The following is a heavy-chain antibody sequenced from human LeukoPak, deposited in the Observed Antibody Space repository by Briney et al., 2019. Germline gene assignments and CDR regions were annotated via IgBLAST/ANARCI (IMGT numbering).Heavy chain of an antibody. CDR2: INQDENEK. D-gene: IGHD3-10*01. CDR3: ARGLYGSGRRSLMAH. J-gene: IGHJ4*02. Sequence: PGGSLRLSCAASGFPFHNYWMTWVRQAPGKGLERVANINQDENEKYYLDSVKGRFTISRDNAETSLFLQMTSLRVEDTAIYYCARGLYGSGRRSLMAHWGPGTLVAVSS. V-gene: IGHV3-7*01. CDR1: GFPFHNYW.